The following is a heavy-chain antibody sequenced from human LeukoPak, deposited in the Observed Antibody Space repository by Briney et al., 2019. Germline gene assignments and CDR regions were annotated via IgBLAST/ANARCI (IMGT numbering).Heavy chain of an antibody. D-gene: IGHD3-22*01. CDR1: GGSISSYY. V-gene: IGHV4-4*07. CDR3: ARMGGSGYYYENAFDI. CDR2: IDTSGNT. J-gene: IGHJ3*02. Sequence: SETLSLTCTVSGGSISSYYWSWIRQPAGKGLEWIGRIDTSGNTNYKPSLKSRVTMSVDTSKNQFSLKLSSVTAADTAVYYCARMGGSGYYYENAFDIWGQGTMVTVSS.